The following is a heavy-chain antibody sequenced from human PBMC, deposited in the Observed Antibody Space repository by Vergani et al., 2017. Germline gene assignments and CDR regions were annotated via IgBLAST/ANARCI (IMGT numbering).Heavy chain of an antibody. CDR2: IYSGGST. V-gene: IGHV3-53*01. D-gene: IGHD2-2*01. CDR1: GFTVSSNY. J-gene: IGHJ4*02. Sequence: EVQLVESGGGLIQPGGSLRLSCAASGFTVSSNYMSWVRQAPGKGLEWVSVIYSGGSTYYADSVKGRFTISRDNSKNTPYLQMNSLRAEDTAVDYCSRGIPAATYYVDCGGRGTLVTVSS. CDR3: SRGIPAATYYVDC.